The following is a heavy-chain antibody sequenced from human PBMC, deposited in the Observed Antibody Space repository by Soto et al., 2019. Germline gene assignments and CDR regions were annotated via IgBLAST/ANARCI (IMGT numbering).Heavy chain of an antibody. CDR2: IIPIFGTA. CDR1: GGTFSSYA. D-gene: IGHD3-22*01. CDR3: ARDLGPYDSSGYYFDY. Sequence: QVQLVQSGAEVKKPGSSVKVSCKASGGTFSSYAISWVRQAPGQGLEWMGGIIPIFGTANYAQKFQGRVTITADESTSTAYMELSSLRSEDMAVYYCARDLGPYDSSGYYFDYWGQGTLVTVSS. J-gene: IGHJ4*02. V-gene: IGHV1-69*01.